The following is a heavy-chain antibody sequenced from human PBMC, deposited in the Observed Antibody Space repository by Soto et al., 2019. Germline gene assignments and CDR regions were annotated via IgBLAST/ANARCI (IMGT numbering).Heavy chain of an antibody. CDR2: ISYDGSNK. CDR3: AKDLLLYDSSGYYPGAFDY. V-gene: IGHV3-30*18. Sequence: LRLSCAASGFTFSSYGMHWVRQAPFKGLEWVAVISYDGSNKYYADSVKGRFTISRDNSKNTLYLQMNSLRAEDTAVYYCAKDLLLYDSSGYYPGAFDYWGQGTLVTAPQ. D-gene: IGHD3-22*01. CDR1: GFTFSSYG. J-gene: IGHJ4*02.